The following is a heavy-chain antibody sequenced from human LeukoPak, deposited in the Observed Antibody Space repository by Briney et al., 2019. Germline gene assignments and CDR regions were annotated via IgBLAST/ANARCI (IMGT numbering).Heavy chain of an antibody. CDR3: ARQYLRGHDAFDI. CDR1: GGSISSSSYY. CDR2: IYYSGST. D-gene: IGHD1-26*01. Sequence: SETLSLTCTVSGGSISSSSYYWGWIRQPPGKGLEWIGSIYYSGSTYYNPSLKSRVTISVDTSKNQFSLKLSSVTSADTAVYYCARQYLRGHDAFDIWGQGTMVTVSS. V-gene: IGHV4-39*01. J-gene: IGHJ3*02.